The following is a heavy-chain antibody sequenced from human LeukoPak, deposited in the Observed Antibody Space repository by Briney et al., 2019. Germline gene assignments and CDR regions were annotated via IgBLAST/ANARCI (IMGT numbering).Heavy chain of an antibody. CDR1: AFTLSRYE. D-gene: IGHD4-17*01. Sequence: GGSLRLSSPTSAFTLSRYELNWVRQAPGKGLEWVSYISSSGSIIYYADSVKGRFTISRDNAKNSLYLQMNSLRAEDTALYYCARDLGMTDGDYVSYFDYWGQGTLVTVSS. CDR2: ISSSGSII. V-gene: IGHV3-48*03. J-gene: IGHJ4*02. CDR3: ARDLGMTDGDYVSYFDY.